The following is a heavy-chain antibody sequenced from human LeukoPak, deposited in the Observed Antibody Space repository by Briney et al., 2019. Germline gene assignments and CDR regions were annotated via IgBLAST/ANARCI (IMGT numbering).Heavy chain of an antibody. CDR3: ASVLSNYYYYYIDV. J-gene: IGHJ6*03. D-gene: IGHD5/OR15-5a*01. V-gene: IGHV3-7*01. CDR1: GFTFSSYW. Sequence: PGGSLRLSCAASGFTFSSYWMSWVRQAPGKGLEWVANINQDGSEKYYVDSVKGRFTISRDNAKNSLYLQMNSLRAEDTAVYYCASVLSNYYYYYIDVWGKGTTVTVSS. CDR2: INQDGSEK.